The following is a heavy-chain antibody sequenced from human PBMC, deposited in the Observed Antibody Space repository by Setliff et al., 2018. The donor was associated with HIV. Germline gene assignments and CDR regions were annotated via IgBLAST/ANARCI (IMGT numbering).Heavy chain of an antibody. Sequence: SGPTLVNPTQTLTLTCTFSGFSLSTSGVGVGWIRQPPGRALEWLALIYWNDDKRYSPSLKSRLTITKDTSKNQVVLTMTNMDPVDTATYYCASSIKPPHYFDYWGQGTLVTVSS. CDR3: ASSIKPPHYFDY. V-gene: IGHV2-5*01. CDR2: IYWNDDK. J-gene: IGHJ4*02. CDR1: GFSLSTSGVG. D-gene: IGHD3-10*01.